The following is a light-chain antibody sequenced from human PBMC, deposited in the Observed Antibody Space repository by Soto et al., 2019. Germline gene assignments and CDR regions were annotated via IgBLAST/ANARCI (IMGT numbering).Light chain of an antibody. CDR1: QSISSW. CDR3: QQYNRYLYT. CDR2: DAS. V-gene: IGKV1-5*01. Sequence: DIQMTQSPSTLSSSLGDRVTITCRASQSISSWLAWYQQKPGKAPKLLIYDASSLESGVPSRCSGSGSGTEFTLTISSLQPDDFANYYRQQYNRYLYTFGQGTKLEIK. J-gene: IGKJ2*01.